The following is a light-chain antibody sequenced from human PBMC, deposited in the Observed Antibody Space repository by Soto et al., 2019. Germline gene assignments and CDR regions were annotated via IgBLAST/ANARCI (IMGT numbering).Light chain of an antibody. J-gene: IGKJ1*01. CDR1: QSVSSSY. CDR3: QQYGSSPWT. V-gene: IGKV3D-20*01. CDR2: DAS. Sequence: EIVLTQSPATLSLSPGERATLSCGASQSVSSSYLAWYQQKPGLAPRLLIYDASSRATGIADRFSGSGCGTNFTLTISRREPEDFAVYYCQQYGSSPWTFGQGNKVEIK.